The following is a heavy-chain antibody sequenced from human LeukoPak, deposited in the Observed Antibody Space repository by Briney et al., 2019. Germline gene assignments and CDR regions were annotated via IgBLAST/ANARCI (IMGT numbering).Heavy chain of an antibody. CDR3: ARVTYYYDSSGYYYSWFDP. V-gene: IGHV3-53*01. D-gene: IGHD3-22*01. Sequence: GGSLRLSCAASGFTVSSNYMSWVRQAPGKGLEWVSVIYSGGSTYYPGSVKGRFTISRENAKNSLYLQMNSLRAEDTAVYYCARVTYYYDSSGYYYSWFDPWGQGTLVTVSS. CDR1: GFTVSSNY. J-gene: IGHJ5*02. CDR2: IYSGGST.